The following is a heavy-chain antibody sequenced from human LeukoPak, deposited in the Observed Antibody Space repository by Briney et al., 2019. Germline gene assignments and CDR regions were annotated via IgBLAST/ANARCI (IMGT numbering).Heavy chain of an antibody. CDR1: GYTFTSYG. CDR3: ARGLSSSWYYYYYYMDV. J-gene: IGHJ6*03. Sequence: ASVKVSCKASGYTFTSYGISWVRQATGQGLEWMGWMNPNSGNTGYAQKFQGRVTITRNTSISTAYMELSSLRSEDTAVYYCARGLSSSWYYYYYYMDVWGKGTTVTVSS. CDR2: MNPNSGNT. D-gene: IGHD6-13*01. V-gene: IGHV1-8*03.